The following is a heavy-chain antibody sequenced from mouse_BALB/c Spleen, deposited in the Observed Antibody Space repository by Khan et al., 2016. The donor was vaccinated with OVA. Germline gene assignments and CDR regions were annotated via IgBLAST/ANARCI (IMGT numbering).Heavy chain of an antibody. CDR2: IDPFSGGI. V-gene: IGHV1S135*01. Sequence: VQLKQSGPELMKPGASVKISCKASGYSFTSYYIHWIMQSHGKSLEWIGYIDPFSGGITYNQKFKGQATLTVDKSSSTAYIYFSNLTSEDSAVYYCTRHGYVAWFTYWGQGTLVTVSA. CDR3: TRHGYVAWFTY. D-gene: IGHD2-2*01. CDR1: GYSFTSYY. J-gene: IGHJ3*01.